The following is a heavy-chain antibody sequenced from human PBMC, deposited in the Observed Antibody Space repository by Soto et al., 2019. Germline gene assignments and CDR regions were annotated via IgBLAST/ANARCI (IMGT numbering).Heavy chain of an antibody. V-gene: IGHV4-59*01. D-gene: IGHD1-20*01. J-gene: IGHJ6*03. CDR1: GVSLKTYY. CDR3: ARVAGISYYNHMDV. Sequence: QVHLQESGPGLVRPSETLSLTCTVSGVSLKTYYWSWIRLPPGGGLEWIGYIFSSGSPNYNPSLRGRVTMSVETSHNQFSLKMSSVTAADTAVYYCARVAGISYYNHMDVWGKGTTVTVSS. CDR2: IFSSGSP.